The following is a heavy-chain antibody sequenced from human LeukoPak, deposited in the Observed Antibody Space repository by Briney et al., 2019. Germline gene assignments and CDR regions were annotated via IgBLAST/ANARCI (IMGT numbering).Heavy chain of an antibody. CDR2: INHSGST. CDR3: ARGSSGWYSHLGY. D-gene: IGHD6-19*01. CDR1: GGSFSGYY. Sequence: SETLSLTCAVYGGSFSGYYWSWIRQPPGKGLEWIGEINHSGSTNYNPSLKSRVTISVDTSKNQFSLKLSSVTAADTAVYYCARGSSGWYSHLGYWGQGTLVTVSS. V-gene: IGHV4-34*01. J-gene: IGHJ4*02.